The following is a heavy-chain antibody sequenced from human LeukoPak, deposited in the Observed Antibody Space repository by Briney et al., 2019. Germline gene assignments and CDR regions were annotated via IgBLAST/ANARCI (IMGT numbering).Heavy chain of an antibody. CDR3: ARAEYSSGWYEDY. J-gene: IGHJ4*02. CDR2: ISNSGGDT. CDR1: GFTFGDYA. Sequence: GGSLRLSCTASGFTFGDYAMTWVRQAPGRGLEWVLGISNSGGDTQYADSVKGRFTISRDNSKNTLYLQMNSLRAEDTAVYYCARAEYSSGWYEDYWGQGTLVTVSS. D-gene: IGHD6-19*01. V-gene: IGHV3-23*01.